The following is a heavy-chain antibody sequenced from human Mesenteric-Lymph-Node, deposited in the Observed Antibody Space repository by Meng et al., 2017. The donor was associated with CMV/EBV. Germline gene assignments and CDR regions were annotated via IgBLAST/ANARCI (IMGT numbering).Heavy chain of an antibody. V-gene: IGHV3-21*01. CDR1: GFTFSNYN. J-gene: IGHJ4*02. Sequence: GFTFSNYNMNWVRQAPGKGPEWVSSISSSGAYVYYADSVKGRFTISRDNSKNTLYLQMNSLRAEDTAVYYCARGTGWQQLARGGTDYWGQGTLVTVSS. D-gene: IGHD6-13*01. CDR3: ARGTGWQQLARGGTDY. CDR2: ISSSGAYV.